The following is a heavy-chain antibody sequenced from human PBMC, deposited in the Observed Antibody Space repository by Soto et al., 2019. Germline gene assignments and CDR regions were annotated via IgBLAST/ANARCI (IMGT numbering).Heavy chain of an antibody. D-gene: IGHD3-22*01. Sequence: GGSLRLSCAASGFTFSDHYMSWIRQAPGKGLEWVSYISSSGDIIYYADSVKGRFTISRDNAKNSLYLQMNSLRAEDTAVYYCARDIGYYDSIGYFDYWGQVTLVTVSS. CDR3: ARDIGYYDSIGYFDY. CDR1: GFTFSDHY. J-gene: IGHJ4*02. CDR2: ISSSGDII. V-gene: IGHV3-11*01.